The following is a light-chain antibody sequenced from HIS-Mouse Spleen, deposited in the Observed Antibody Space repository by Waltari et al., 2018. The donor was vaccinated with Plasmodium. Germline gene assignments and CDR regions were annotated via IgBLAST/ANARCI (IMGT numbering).Light chain of an antibody. CDR3: QQYNNWSFT. Sequence: EIVMTQSPATLSVSPGERATLSCRASQSVSSNLAWYQQKQGQAPRLLIYGASTRATGIPATFSGSGSGTEFTLTISSLQSEDFAVYYCQQYNNWSFTFGPGTKVDIK. CDR1: QSVSSN. CDR2: GAS. J-gene: IGKJ3*01. V-gene: IGKV3-15*01.